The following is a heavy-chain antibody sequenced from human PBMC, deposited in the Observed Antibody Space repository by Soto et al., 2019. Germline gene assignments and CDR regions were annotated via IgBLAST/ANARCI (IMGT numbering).Heavy chain of an antibody. Sequence: KPSETLSLTCSVSGGSISSTESYWSWIRQHPGKGPEWIAFINYRGRTSYNPSLRSRVTISGDTSKSQFSLNLTSVTAADTAVYYCAKGGASSQWFAPWGQGVLVTVSS. V-gene: IGHV4-31*03. CDR3: AKGGASSQWFAP. CDR1: GGSISSTESY. D-gene: IGHD2-15*01. CDR2: INYRGRT. J-gene: IGHJ5*02.